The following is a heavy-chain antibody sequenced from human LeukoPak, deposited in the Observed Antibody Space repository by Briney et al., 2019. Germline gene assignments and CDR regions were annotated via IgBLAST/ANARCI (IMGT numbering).Heavy chain of an antibody. J-gene: IGHJ6*04. D-gene: IGHD5-12*01. V-gene: IGHV4-61*02. CDR2: ISTSGST. Sequence: SETLSLTCTVSGGSISSGTYYWRWIRQPAGKGLEWIGRISTSGSTDYNPSLKSRVTISVDMSKNQFSLKLSSVTAADTAVYYCARLRRGYRLQDVWGKGTTVTISS. CDR1: GGSISSGTYY. CDR3: ARLRRGYRLQDV.